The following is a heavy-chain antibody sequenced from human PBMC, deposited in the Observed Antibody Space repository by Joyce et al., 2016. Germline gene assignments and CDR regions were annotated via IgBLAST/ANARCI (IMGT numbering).Heavy chain of an antibody. V-gene: IGHV4-39*02. Sequence: QLQLQESGSGLVKPSETLSLTCTVSGGSISSSHYYWGWIRQPPGKGLEWIGSIYYSGKPYYNTSLRSRVTISVDASKNHLSLKLNSVTAADTVVYYCARLFDWFDPWGQGTLVTVSS. CDR1: GGSISSSHYY. J-gene: IGHJ5*02. CDR3: ARLFDWFDP. CDR2: IYYSGKP.